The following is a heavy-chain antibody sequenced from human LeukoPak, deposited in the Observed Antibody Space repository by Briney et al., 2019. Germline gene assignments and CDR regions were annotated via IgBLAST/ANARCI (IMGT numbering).Heavy chain of an antibody. D-gene: IGHD6-19*01. CDR1: GFTFSSYS. J-gene: IGHJ4*02. CDR2: ISSSSSYI. Sequence: PGGSLRLSCAASGFTFSSYSMNWVRQAPGKGLEWVSSISSSSSYIYYADSVKGRFTISRDNAKNSLYLQMNSLRAEDTAVYYCAPLTPVAGSYFDYWGQGTLVTVSS. V-gene: IGHV3-21*01. CDR3: APLTPVAGSYFDY.